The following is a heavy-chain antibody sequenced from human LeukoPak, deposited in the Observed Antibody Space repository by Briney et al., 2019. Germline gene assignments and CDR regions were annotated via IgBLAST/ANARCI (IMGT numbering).Heavy chain of an antibody. CDR2: IHDDGDQK. CDR1: GFTFGNYW. Sequence: GGSLRVSCAASGFTFGNYWMSWVRQAPGKGLEFVGNIHDDGDQKNYVDSVKGRFTISRDNVKNSLYLQMNSLRVEDTAVYYCARDIIRGQSDFDYWGQGVLVTVSS. V-gene: IGHV3-7*01. CDR3: ARDIIRGQSDFDY. J-gene: IGHJ4*02. D-gene: IGHD5-12*01.